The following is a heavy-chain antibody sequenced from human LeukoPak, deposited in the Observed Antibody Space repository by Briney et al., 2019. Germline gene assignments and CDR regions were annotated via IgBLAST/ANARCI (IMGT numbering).Heavy chain of an antibody. Sequence: GGSLRLSCAASDFTFSRYSMNWFRQAPGEGLEWVSSISSGGHNIYYADPVKGRFTISRDNAKNSLYLQMNSLRVEDTAVYYCARHGDGFYHGMDVWGQGTTVTVSS. CDR2: ISSGGHNI. CDR3: ARHGDGFYHGMDV. J-gene: IGHJ6*01. CDR1: DFTFSRYS. V-gene: IGHV3-21*01. D-gene: IGHD4-17*01.